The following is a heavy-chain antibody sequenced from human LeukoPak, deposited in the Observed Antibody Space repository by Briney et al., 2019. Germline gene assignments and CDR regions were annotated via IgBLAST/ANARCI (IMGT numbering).Heavy chain of an antibody. V-gene: IGHV4-38-2*01. D-gene: IGHD3-22*01. Sequence: SETLSLTCAVSGYSISSGFYWGWIRQPPGKGLEWIGSIFHSGSTYYNPSLKSRVTMSADTSKNQFSLKLSSVTAADTAVYYCARSYYYDSSGDYWGQGTLVTVSS. J-gene: IGHJ4*02. CDR2: IFHSGST. CDR3: ARSYYYDSSGDY. CDR1: GYSISSGFY.